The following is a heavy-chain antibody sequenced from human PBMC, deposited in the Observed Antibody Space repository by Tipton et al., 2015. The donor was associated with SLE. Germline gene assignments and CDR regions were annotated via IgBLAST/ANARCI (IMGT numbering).Heavy chain of an antibody. J-gene: IGHJ4*02. D-gene: IGHD3-22*01. V-gene: IGHV4-59*01. CDR2: IYYTGST. CDR1: SGSMSSYY. Sequence: TLSLTCTVSSGSMSSYYWSWIRQPPGKGLEWVGYIYYTGSTNCNPSLESRVTISVDTSKKQFSLKLSSVTAADTAVYYCARGSLYDSRGLSYWGQGALVTVSS. CDR3: ARGSLYDSRGLSY.